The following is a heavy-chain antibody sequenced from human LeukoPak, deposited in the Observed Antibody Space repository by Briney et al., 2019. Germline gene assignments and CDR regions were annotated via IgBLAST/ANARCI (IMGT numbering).Heavy chain of an antibody. CDR1: GYTFTGYH. D-gene: IGHD3-22*01. Sequence: ASVKVSCKASGYTFTGYHMHWVRQAPGQGLEWMGRINPNSGGTNYAQKFQGRVTMTRDTSISTAYMELSRLRSDDTAVYYCARVSGYYYYFDYWGQGTLVTVSS. J-gene: IGHJ4*02. V-gene: IGHV1-2*06. CDR3: ARVSGYYYYFDY. CDR2: INPNSGGT.